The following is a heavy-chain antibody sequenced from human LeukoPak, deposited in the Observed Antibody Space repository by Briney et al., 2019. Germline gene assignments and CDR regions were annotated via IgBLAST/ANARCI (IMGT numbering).Heavy chain of an antibody. CDR2: FDPEDGET. CDR1: GYTFTTYY. Sequence: GASVKVSCKASGYTFTTYYVHWVRQAPGQGLEWMGGFDPEDGETIYAQKFQGRVTMTRDTSISTAYMELSRLRSDDTAVYYCARYTMVRGVILPSDYWGQGTLVTVSS. V-gene: IGHV1-2*02. CDR3: ARYTMVRGVILPSDY. D-gene: IGHD3-10*01. J-gene: IGHJ4*02.